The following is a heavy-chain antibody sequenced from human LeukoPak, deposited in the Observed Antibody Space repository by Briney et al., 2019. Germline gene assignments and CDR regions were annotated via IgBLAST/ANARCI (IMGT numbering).Heavy chain of an antibody. J-gene: IGHJ4*02. CDR2: IYSRGGT. Sequence: GGSLRLSCAASGFTFSNYWMHWVRQAPGKGLECVSVIYSRGGTYYADSVQGRFTISRDASKNTLFLQMNSLRADDTAVYYCARKTDSSGSGDYWGQGTLVTVSA. D-gene: IGHD3-22*01. CDR1: GFTFSNYW. CDR3: ARKTDSSGSGDY. V-gene: IGHV3-53*01.